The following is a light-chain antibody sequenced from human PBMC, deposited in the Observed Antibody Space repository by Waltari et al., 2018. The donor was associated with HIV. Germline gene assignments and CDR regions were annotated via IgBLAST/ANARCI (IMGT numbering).Light chain of an antibody. Sequence: QAGLTQSPSVSKGLRQTATLTCTGNSNNVGNQGATWLQQHQGHPPKLLSYSNNNRPSGISERFSSSRSGNTASLTITGLQPEDEADYFCSAGDRSLSVVVFGGGTTLTVL. CDR2: SNN. V-gene: IGLV10-54*04. CDR3: SAGDRSLSVVV. CDR1: SNNVGNQG. J-gene: IGLJ2*01.